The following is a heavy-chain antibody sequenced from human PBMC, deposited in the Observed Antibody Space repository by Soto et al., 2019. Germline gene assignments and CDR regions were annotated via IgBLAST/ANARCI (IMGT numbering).Heavy chain of an antibody. CDR3: ARDGPWGPKGFDY. V-gene: IGHV4-31*03. Sequence: QVQLQESGPGLVKPSQTLSLTCTVSGDSISTGGYYWTWIRQHPGKGLEWIGHIYYIGTTYYNPSLKSRLTISADTSKNQFSLKLTFVTAADTAVYYCARDGPWGPKGFDYWGLGTLVTVSS. D-gene: IGHD7-27*01. J-gene: IGHJ4*02. CDR1: GDSISTGGYY. CDR2: IYYIGTT.